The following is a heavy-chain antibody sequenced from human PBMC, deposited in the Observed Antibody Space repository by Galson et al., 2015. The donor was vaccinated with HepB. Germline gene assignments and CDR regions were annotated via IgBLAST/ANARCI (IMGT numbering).Heavy chain of an antibody. J-gene: IGHJ4*02. CDR3: AKRDATWGDYPTYFGF. CDR1: QFTFSSYA. V-gene: IGHV3-23*01. Sequence: SLRLSCAASQFTFSSYAMSWVRQAPGEGLEWVSYISATGVTYYADSVKGRFTISRDNSKNTLYLQMNSLRTEDTAVYYCAKRDATWGDYPTYFGFWGQGNLVTVSS. D-gene: IGHD3-16*02. CDR2: ISATGVT.